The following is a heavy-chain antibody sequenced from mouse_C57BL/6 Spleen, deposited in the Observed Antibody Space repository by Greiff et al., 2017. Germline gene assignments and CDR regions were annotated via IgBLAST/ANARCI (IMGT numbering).Heavy chain of an antibody. V-gene: IGHV1-69*01. D-gene: IGHD2-2*01. J-gene: IGHJ4*01. CDR2: IDPSDSYT. Sequence: QVHVKQPGAELVMPGASVKLSCKASGYTFTSYWMHWVKQRPGQGLEWIGEIDPSDSYTNYNQKFKGKSTLTVDKSSRTAYMQLSSLTSEDSAVYYGARGGSTMVTTGYYYAMDYWGQGTSVTVAS. CDR1: GYTFTSYW. CDR3: ARGGSTMVTTGYYYAMDY.